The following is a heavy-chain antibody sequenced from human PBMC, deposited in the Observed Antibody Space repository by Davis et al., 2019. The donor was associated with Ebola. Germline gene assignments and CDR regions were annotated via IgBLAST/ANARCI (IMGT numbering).Heavy chain of an antibody. V-gene: IGHV1-46*03. CDR3: ATGQWRLWLIY. J-gene: IGHJ4*02. D-gene: IGHD5-18*01. Sequence: ASVQVSCKASGYTFTSYYTHWARQAPGQGLEWMGIINPSGGSTSYAQKFQGRVTMTRDTSTSTVYMELSSLRSEDTAVYYCATGQWRLWLIYWGQGTLVTVSS. CDR1: GYTFTSYY. CDR2: INPSGGST.